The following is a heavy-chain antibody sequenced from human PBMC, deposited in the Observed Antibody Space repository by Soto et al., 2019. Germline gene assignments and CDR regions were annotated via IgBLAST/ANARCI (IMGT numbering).Heavy chain of an antibody. D-gene: IGHD2-15*01. CDR2: IYYSGST. CDR1: GGSISSSSYY. J-gene: IGHJ4*02. CDR3: ARHWGRLGSSGRPIDY. Sequence: QLQLQESGPGLVKPSETLSLTCTVSGGSISSSSYYWGWIRQPPGKGLEWIGSIYYSGSTYYNPSLKSRVTISVDTSKNQSSLKLSSVTAADTAVYYGARHWGRLGSSGRPIDYWGQGTLVTVSS. V-gene: IGHV4-39*01.